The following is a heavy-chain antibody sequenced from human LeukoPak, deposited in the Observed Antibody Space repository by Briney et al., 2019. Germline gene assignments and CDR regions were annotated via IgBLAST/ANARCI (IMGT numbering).Heavy chain of an antibody. CDR1: GSISSYY. D-gene: IGHD3-9*01. Sequence: SETLSLTCTVSGSISSYYWSWIRQPPGKGLEWIGYIYTSGSTNYNPSLKSRATISVDTSKNQFSLKLSSVTAADTAVYYCARQVYDILTGYYPFDYWGQGTLVTVSS. CDR3: ARQVYDILTGYYPFDY. V-gene: IGHV4-4*08. CDR2: IYTSGST. J-gene: IGHJ4*02.